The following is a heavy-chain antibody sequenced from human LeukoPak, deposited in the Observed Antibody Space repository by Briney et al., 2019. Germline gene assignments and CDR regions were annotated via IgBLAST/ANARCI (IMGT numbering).Heavy chain of an antibody. D-gene: IGHD1-26*01. CDR1: GFTFSSYA. Sequence: PGGSLRLSCAASGFTFSSYAMGWVRQAPGKGLEWVSAISGSGGSTYYADSVKGRFTISRDNSKNTLYLQMNSLRAEDTAVYYCASKLVVGATKSDYFDYWGQGTLVTVSS. V-gene: IGHV3-23*01. CDR2: ISGSGGST. CDR3: ASKLVVGATKSDYFDY. J-gene: IGHJ4*02.